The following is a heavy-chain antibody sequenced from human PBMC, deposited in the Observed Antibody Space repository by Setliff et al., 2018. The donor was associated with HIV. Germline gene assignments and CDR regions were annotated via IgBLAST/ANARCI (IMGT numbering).Heavy chain of an antibody. CDR1: GFSFKNAW. D-gene: IGHD2-8*01. CDR3: VGLRYYADGAWHGGDY. J-gene: IGHJ4*02. CDR2: IKKKGDGGTT. V-gene: IGHV3-15*01. Sequence: GGSLRLSCVASGFSFKNAWMAWVRQAPGKGLEWVGHIKKKGDGGTTEYATPVKGRFTISRDDSENMLYLQMNDLKTEDTAVYYCVGLRYYADGAWHGGDYWGQGSLVTVSS.